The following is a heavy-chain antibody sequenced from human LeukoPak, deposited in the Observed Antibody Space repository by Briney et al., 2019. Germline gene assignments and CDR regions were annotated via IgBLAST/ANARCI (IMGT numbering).Heavy chain of an antibody. CDR3: AKVISGWTFDY. V-gene: IGHV3-30*18. CDR1: GFTFSSYG. D-gene: IGHD6-19*01. CDR2: IPYDGSNK. J-gene: IGHJ4*02. Sequence: PGRSLRLSCAASGFTFSSYGMHWVRQAPGKGLEWVAVIPYDGSNKYYADSVKGRFTISRDNSKNTLYLQMNSLRAEDTAVYYCAKVISGWTFDYWGQGTLVTVSS.